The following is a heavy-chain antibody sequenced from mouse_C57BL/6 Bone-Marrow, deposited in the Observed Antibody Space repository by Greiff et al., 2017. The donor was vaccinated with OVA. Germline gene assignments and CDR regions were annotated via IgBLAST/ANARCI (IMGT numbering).Heavy chain of an antibody. D-gene: IGHD1-1*01. J-gene: IGHJ1*03. CDR1: GYTFTSYW. CDR3: ARSRDYYGSSYTLYFDV. V-gene: IGHV1-69*01. CDR2: IDPSDSYT. Sequence: QVQLQQPGAELVMPGASVKLSCKASGYTFTSYWMHWVKQRPGQGLEWIGEIDPSDSYTNYNQKFKGKSTLTVDKSSSTAYMQLSSLTSEDSAVYYCARSRDYYGSSYTLYFDVWGTGTTVTVSS.